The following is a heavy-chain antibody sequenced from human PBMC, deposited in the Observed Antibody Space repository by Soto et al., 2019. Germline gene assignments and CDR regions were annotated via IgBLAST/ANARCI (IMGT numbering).Heavy chain of an antibody. CDR3: ARSYSSSQERPRHYYYYYGMEV. CDR1: DGSFIGYY. J-gene: IGHJ6*02. CDR2: INHSGST. Sequence: SETMSLTSAVYDGSFIGYYWSWIRQPPGKGLEWIGEINHSGSTNYNPSLKSRVTISVDTSKNQFSLKLSSVTAADTAVYYCARSYSSSQERPRHYYYYYGMEVWGQGTTVTVSS. D-gene: IGHD6-13*01. V-gene: IGHV4-34*01.